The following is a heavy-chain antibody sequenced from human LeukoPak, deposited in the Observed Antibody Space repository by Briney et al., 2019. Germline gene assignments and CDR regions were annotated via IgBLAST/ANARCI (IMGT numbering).Heavy chain of an antibody. CDR3: ARDAVAGTIEYFQH. Sequence: SVKVSCKASGGTFSSYAISWVRRAPGQGLEWMGGIIPIFGTANYAQKFQGRVTITADESTSTAYMELSSLRSEDTAVYYCARDAVAGTIEYFQHWGQGTLVTVSS. CDR1: GGTFSSYA. V-gene: IGHV1-69*13. D-gene: IGHD6-19*01. J-gene: IGHJ1*01. CDR2: IIPIFGTA.